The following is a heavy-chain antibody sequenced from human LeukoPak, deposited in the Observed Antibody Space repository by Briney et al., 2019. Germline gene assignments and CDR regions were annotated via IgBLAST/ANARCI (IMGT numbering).Heavy chain of an antibody. V-gene: IGHV1-58*01. D-gene: IGHD3-22*01. CDR3: AADHGDDSSGYSVDY. Sequence: PVKVSCKASGFTFTSSAVQWVRQARGQRLEWIGWIVVGSGNTNYAQKFQERVTITRDMSTSTAYMELSSLRSEDTAVYYCAADHGDDSSGYSVDYWGQGTLVTVSS. CDR2: IVVGSGNT. CDR1: GFTFTSSA. J-gene: IGHJ4*02.